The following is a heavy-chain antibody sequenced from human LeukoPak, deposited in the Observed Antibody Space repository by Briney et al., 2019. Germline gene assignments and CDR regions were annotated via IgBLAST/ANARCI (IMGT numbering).Heavy chain of an antibody. V-gene: IGHV4-59*01. Sequence: PSETLSLTCTVSGGSINGYYWTWIRQPPGKGLEWIGYISDSGSTNYNPSLKSRVTMSVDSSNTEFSLRLNSVTAADTAAYYCARVFRGAVTSNWFDPCGQGTLVTVSS. D-gene: IGHD4-17*01. CDR1: GGSINGYY. CDR3: ARVFRGAVTSNWFDP. CDR2: ISDSGST. J-gene: IGHJ5*02.